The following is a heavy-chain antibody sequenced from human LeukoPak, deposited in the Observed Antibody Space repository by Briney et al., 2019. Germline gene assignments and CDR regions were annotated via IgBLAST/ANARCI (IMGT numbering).Heavy chain of an antibody. D-gene: IGHD3-22*01. V-gene: IGHV1-2*02. J-gene: IGHJ4*02. Sequence: SVKVSCEASGYTFTGYYMHWVRQAPGQGLEWMGWINPNSGGTNYAQKFQGRVTMTRDTSISTAYMELSRLRSDDTAVYYCARDLQSSSGYYYVVGYWGQGTLVTVSS. CDR1: GYTFTGYY. CDR2: INPNSGGT. CDR3: ARDLQSSSGYYYVVGY.